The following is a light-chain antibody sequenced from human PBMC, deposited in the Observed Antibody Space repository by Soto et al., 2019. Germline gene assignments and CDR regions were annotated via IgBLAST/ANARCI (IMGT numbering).Light chain of an antibody. CDR3: QQYDSLPYT. CDR1: QDINDY. V-gene: IGKV1-33*01. CDR2: GAS. J-gene: IGKJ2*01. Sequence: EIQMTQSPSSLSASLGDRVTITCQASQDINDYSNWYQQKPGKAPRLLIYGASFLEVGVPSRVSGSGSGTHFTLTISSLQPEDVATYDCQQYDSLPYTCGQGTRLEIK.